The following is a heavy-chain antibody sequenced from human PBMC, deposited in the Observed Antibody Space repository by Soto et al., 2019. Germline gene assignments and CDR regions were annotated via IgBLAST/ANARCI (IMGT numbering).Heavy chain of an antibody. D-gene: IGHD3-10*01. V-gene: IGHV3-9*01. CDR3: AKDRSSGSPYYGMDF. Sequence: SLRLSCAASGFTFGDYAMHWFRQVPGKGLEWVSGFKWNSGDVGYADSVKGRFTISRDNAKNSLYLQMNSLRPEDTAVYYCAKDRSSGSPYYGMDFWGQGTMVTVSS. CDR2: FKWNSGDV. CDR1: GFTFGDYA. J-gene: IGHJ6*02.